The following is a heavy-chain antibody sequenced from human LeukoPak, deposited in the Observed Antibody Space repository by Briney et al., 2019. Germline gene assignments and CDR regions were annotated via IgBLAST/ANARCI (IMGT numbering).Heavy chain of an antibody. Sequence: GSSVKVSCKASGGTFSSYAISWVRQAPGQGLEWMGGIIPIFGTANYAQKFQGRVTITADESTSTAYMELSSLRSEDTAVYYCARVQYDFWSGYSTYYYYYHMDVWGKGTTVTVSS. CDR2: IIPIFGTA. J-gene: IGHJ6*03. CDR1: GGTFSSYA. V-gene: IGHV1-69*01. D-gene: IGHD3-3*01. CDR3: ARVQYDFWSGYSTYYYYYHMDV.